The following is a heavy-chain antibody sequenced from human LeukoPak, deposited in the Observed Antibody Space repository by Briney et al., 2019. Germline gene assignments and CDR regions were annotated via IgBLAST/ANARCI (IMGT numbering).Heavy chain of an antibody. D-gene: IGHD3-22*01. J-gene: IGHJ3*02. CDR2: ISRSGGST. Sequence: GGSLSLSYAPSGFTFSSYAMSWVRQARGKGLEWVSAISRSGGSTYYADSVKGRFTISRDNSKNTLYLQMNSLRAEDTAVYYCASPPWDDYYDSSGYYFGYAFDIWGQGTMVTVSS. CDR3: ASPPWDDYYDSSGYYFGYAFDI. V-gene: IGHV3-23*01. CDR1: GFTFSSYA.